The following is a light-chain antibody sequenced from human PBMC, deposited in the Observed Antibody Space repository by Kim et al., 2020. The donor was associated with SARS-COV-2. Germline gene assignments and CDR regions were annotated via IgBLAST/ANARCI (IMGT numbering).Light chain of an antibody. CDR2: EVN. CDR3: SSYAGSNNLV. V-gene: IGLV2-8*01. J-gene: IGLJ2*01. Sequence: GQSVTISCTGTSSDVGGYNYVSWYQQHTGKAPNLMIYEVNKRPSGVPDRFSGSKSGNTASLTVSGLQAEDEADYYCSSYAGSNNLVFGGGTQLTVL. CDR1: SSDVGGYNY.